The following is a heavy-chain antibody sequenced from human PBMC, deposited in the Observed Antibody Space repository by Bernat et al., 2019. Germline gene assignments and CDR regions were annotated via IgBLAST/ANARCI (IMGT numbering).Heavy chain of an antibody. Sequence: VESGGGLVQPGGSLRLSCAASGFTVLNNYISWVRQAPGKGLEWVSIIYSDGSTYYADSVKGRFTISRDNSKNTLYLQMNGLRAEDTAVYYCARDSCTTTSCYGDWGQGTQVTVSS. D-gene: IGHD2-2*01. CDR3: ARDSCTTTSCYGD. CDR1: GFTVLNNY. J-gene: IGHJ4*02. V-gene: IGHV3-66*01. CDR2: IYSDGST.